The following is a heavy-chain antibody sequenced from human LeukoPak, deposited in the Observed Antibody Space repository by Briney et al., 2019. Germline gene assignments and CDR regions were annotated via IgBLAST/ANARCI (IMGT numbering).Heavy chain of an antibody. Sequence: NSGGSLRLSCAASGFTFSSYTMNWVRQAPGKGLEWVSSISSISSYIYYADSVKGRFTISRDNAKNSMYLQMNSLRVEDTAVYYCARDRAVIRYFDYWGQGTLVTVSS. J-gene: IGHJ4*02. CDR3: ARDRAVIRYFDY. CDR2: ISSISSYI. D-gene: IGHD6-19*01. CDR1: GFTFSSYT. V-gene: IGHV3-21*06.